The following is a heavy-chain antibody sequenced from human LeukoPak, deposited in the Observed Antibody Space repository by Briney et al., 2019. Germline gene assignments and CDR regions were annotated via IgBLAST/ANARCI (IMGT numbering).Heavy chain of an antibody. Sequence: SETLSLTCAVYGGSFSGYDWSWIRQPPGKGLEWIGEINHSGSTNYNPSLKSRVPILVDTSKNQLSLKLSSVTAADTAVYYCARGGFINYGDSVVYWGQGTLVTVSS. CDR1: GGSFSGYD. CDR2: INHSGST. J-gene: IGHJ4*02. V-gene: IGHV4-34*01. CDR3: ARGGFINYGDSVVY. D-gene: IGHD4-17*01.